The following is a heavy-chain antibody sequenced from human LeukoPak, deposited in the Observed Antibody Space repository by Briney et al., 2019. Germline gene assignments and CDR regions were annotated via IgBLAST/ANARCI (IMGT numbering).Heavy chain of an antibody. CDR1: GFTFSSYG. D-gene: IGHD6-13*01. CDR3: ARGAAGPYYYYMDV. J-gene: IGHJ6*03. CDR2: IWYDGSNK. V-gene: IGHV3-33*01. Sequence: PERALRLSCAASGFTFSSYGMHWVRQAPGKGLEWVAVIWYDGSNKYYADSVKGRFTISRDNSKNTLYLQMNSLRAEDTAVYYCARGAAGPYYYYMDVWGKGTTVTVSS.